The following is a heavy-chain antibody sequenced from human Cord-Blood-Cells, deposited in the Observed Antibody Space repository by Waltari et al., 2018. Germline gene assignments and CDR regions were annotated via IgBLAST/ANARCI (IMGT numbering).Heavy chain of an antibody. CDR2: ISYDGSNK. V-gene: IGHV3-30-3*01. CDR1: GFTFSSYA. D-gene: IGHD6-13*01. J-gene: IGHJ4*02. Sequence: QVQLVESGGGVVQPGRSLRLSCAASGFTFSSYAMHWVRQAPGKGLEWVAVISYDGSNKYYADSVKGRFTISRDNSKNTLYLQMNSLRAEDTAVYYCARDRRQQLAQYYFDYWGQGTLVTVSS. CDR3: ARDRRQQLAQYYFDY.